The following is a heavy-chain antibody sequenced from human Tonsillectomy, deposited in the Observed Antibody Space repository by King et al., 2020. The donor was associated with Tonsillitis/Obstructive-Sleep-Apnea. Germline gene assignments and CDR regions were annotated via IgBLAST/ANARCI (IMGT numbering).Heavy chain of an antibody. Sequence: VQLVESGGVVVQPGGSLRLSCAASGFTFDDYTMHWVRQAPGKGLEWVSLISWDGGSTYYADSVKGRFTIFRDNSKNSLYLQMNSLRTEDTALYYCAKDLPESMITFGDWGQGTLVTVSS. CDR3: AKDLPESMITFGD. CDR1: GFTFDDYT. CDR2: ISWDGGST. J-gene: IGHJ4*02. V-gene: IGHV3-43*01. D-gene: IGHD3-16*01.